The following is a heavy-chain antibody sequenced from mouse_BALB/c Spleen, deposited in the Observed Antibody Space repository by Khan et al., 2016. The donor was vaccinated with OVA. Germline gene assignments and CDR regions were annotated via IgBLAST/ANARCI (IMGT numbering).Heavy chain of an antibody. CDR2: ISYSGVT. Sequence: VQLKESGPGLVKPSQSLSLTCTVTGYSITSGYAWNWIRQSPGNKLEWMGYISYSGVTSYTPSLKSRISITRDTSKNQFFLQLNSVTTEDTATYYCARGNYYGYYCDYWGQGTTLTVSA. J-gene: IGHJ2*01. D-gene: IGHD1-1*01. CDR1: GYSITSGYA. V-gene: IGHV3-2*02. CDR3: ARGNYYGYYCDY.